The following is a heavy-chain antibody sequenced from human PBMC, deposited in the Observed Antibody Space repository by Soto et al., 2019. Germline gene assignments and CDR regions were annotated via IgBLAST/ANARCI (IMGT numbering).Heavy chain of an antibody. D-gene: IGHD6-13*01. CDR3: ARGELFIAAAGTGADP. Sequence: EASVKVSCKASGYTFTSYDINWVRQATGQGLEWMGWMNPNSGNTGYAQKFQGRVTMTRNTSISTAYMELSSLRSEDTAVYYCARGELFIAAAGTGADPWGQGTLVTVSS. V-gene: IGHV1-8*01. CDR2: MNPNSGNT. J-gene: IGHJ5*02. CDR1: GYTFTSYD.